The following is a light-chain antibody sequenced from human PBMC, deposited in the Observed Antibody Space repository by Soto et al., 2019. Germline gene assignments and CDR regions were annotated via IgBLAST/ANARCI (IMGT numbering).Light chain of an antibody. V-gene: IGKV1-39*01. CDR2: AAS. Sequence: DIQMTQSPSSLSASVGDRVTITCRASQSISSYLNWYQQKPGKAPKLLIYAASRLQSGVPSRFSGSGSGTDFTLTISSLQPEDFATYYCQQSYSTRFTFGQGTRLEMK. CDR3: QQSYSTRFT. CDR1: QSISSY. J-gene: IGKJ5*01.